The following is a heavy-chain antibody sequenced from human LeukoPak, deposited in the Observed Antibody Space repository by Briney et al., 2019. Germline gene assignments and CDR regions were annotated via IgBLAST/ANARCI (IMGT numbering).Heavy chain of an antibody. CDR1: GGSISSYY. V-gene: IGHV4-59*01. D-gene: IGHD2-2*01. CDR2: IYYSGST. Sequence: SETLSLTCTVSGGSISSYYWSWIRQPPGKGLEWIGYIYYSGSTNYNPSLKSRVTISVDTSKNQFSLKLSSVTAADTAVYYCARAGGYCSSTSCYEYFDYWGQGTLVTVSS. J-gene: IGHJ4*02. CDR3: ARAGGYCSSTSCYEYFDY.